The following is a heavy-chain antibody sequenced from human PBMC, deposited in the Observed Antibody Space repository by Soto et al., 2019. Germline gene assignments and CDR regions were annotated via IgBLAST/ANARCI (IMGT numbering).Heavy chain of an antibody. J-gene: IGHJ4*02. CDR3: STLGGPHLESRDY. CDR2: IKGDGSDT. V-gene: IGHV3-74*01. Sequence: GGSLRLSCAASVFTFSSSRMHWVRQVPGKGLVWVSHIKGDGSDTTYAESVKGRFTVSRDNARDTLYLQMNNLRAEDTALYYCSTLGGPHLESRDYWGQGTLVTVSS. CDR1: VFTFSSSR. D-gene: IGHD1-1*01.